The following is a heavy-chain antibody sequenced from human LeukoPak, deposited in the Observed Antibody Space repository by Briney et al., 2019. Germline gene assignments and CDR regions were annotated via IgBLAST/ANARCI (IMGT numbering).Heavy chain of an antibody. J-gene: IGHJ6*02. Sequence: SQTLSLTCAISGDSVYSNSAAWNWIRQSPSRGLEWLGRTYYRSKWYNDYAVSVKSRITINPDTSKNQFSLQLNPVTPEDTAVYYCARGFRGAQDIAAAGTNYYYYGMDVWGQGTTVTVSS. D-gene: IGHD6-13*01. CDR2: TYYRSKWYN. CDR1: GDSVYSNSAA. V-gene: IGHV6-1*01. CDR3: ARGFRGAQDIAAAGTNYYYYGMDV.